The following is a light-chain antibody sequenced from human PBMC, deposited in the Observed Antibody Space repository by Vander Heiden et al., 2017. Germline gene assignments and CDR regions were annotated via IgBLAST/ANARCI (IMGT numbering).Light chain of an antibody. CDR3: QQRDNWPPKFT. CDR1: QSISHY. Sequence: EIVLTQSPAILSLSPGETATLSCRASQSISHYLAWYQQKPGQAPRLLIYAASNRATGVPARFSGSGSGTDFTLTITNLEPEDFAVYYCQQRDNWPPKFTFGQGTKLANK. J-gene: IGKJ2*01. CDR2: AAS. V-gene: IGKV3-11*01.